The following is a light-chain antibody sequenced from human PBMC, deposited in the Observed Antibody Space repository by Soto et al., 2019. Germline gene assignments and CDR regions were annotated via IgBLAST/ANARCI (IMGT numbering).Light chain of an antibody. J-gene: IGKJ3*01. Sequence: DIQMTQSPSSLSASVGDRVTITCRASQGISSYLNWYQQKPGKAPKLLIYAASSLQSGVPSRFSGSGSGTDFTLTISRLQPEDFATYYCQQSYSTPPGFGPGTKVDIK. CDR1: QGISSY. V-gene: IGKV1-39*01. CDR3: QQSYSTPPG. CDR2: AAS.